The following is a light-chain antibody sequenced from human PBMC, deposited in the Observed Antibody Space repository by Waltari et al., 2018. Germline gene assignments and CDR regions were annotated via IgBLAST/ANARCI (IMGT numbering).Light chain of an antibody. CDR2: WAA. J-gene: IGKJ4*01. CDR1: QSILSSSNNKNS. Sequence: DIVMTQSPDSLAVSLGARATINCKSSQSILSSSNNKNSLAWYQQKPGQPPKLLIYWAASRESWVPDRFSASGSGTDFTLTISSLQAEDVAVYYCQQYYSTPLTFVGGTKVEIK. V-gene: IGKV4-1*01. CDR3: QQYYSTPLT.